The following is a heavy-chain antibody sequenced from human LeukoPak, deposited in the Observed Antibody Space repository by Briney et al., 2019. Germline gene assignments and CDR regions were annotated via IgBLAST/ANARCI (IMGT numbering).Heavy chain of an antibody. CDR1: GFAFSSYS. CDR3: ARVLLGATTINYFYYYMDV. D-gene: IGHD1-26*01. V-gene: IGHV3-21*04. J-gene: IGHJ6*03. CDR2: ISSSSTYI. Sequence: GGSLRLSCAASGFAFSSYSINWVRQAPGKGLEWVSSISSSSTYINYADSAKGRFTISRDNSKNTLYLQMNSLRAEDTAVYYCARVLLGATTINYFYYYMDVWGKGTTVTVSS.